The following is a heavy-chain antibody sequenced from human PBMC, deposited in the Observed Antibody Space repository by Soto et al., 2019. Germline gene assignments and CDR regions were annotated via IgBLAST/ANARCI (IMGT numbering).Heavy chain of an antibody. V-gene: IGHV4-4*02. CDR2: VFHSGST. D-gene: IGHD2-2*01. Sequence: QVHLLESGPGLVEPSGTLSLTCTVSGGSISSRNRWSWVRQSPGKGLEWIGEVFHSGSTNSNPSLKGRVTISLDKSNNQFSLNLESMTAADAAVYFCANTRGLGLMDAWGKGTTVVVSS. CDR1: GGSISSRNR. CDR3: ANTRGLGLMDA. J-gene: IGHJ6*03.